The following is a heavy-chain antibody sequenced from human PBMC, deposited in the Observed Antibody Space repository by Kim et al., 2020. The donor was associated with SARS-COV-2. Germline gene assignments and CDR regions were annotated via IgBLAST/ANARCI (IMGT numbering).Heavy chain of an antibody. V-gene: IGHV3-21*01. J-gene: IGHJ4*02. Sequence: GGSLRLSCAASGFAFSSYNMNWVRQAPGKGLEWVSSINSTSRYIFYADSVKGRFTISRDNAKNSVYLQMNSLRAEDTAVYYCAREPYYHETSGHYPNDYWGQGTLVTVSS. CDR3: AREPYYHETSGHYPNDY. D-gene: IGHD3-22*01. CDR2: INSTSRYI. CDR1: GFAFSSYN.